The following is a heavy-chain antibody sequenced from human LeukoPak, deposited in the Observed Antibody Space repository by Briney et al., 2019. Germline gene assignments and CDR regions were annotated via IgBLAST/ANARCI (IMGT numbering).Heavy chain of an antibody. CDR3: ARERYFDY. J-gene: IGHJ4*02. CDR1: GFTFSSYA. V-gene: IGHV3-23*01. CDR2: ISGSGDNT. Sequence: GGSLRLSCAASGFTFSSYAMSWVRQAPGKGLEWVSGISGSGDNTYYADSVKGRFTISRDNSKNTLYVQVNSLGTEDTAAYYCARERYFDYWGQGTLVTVSS.